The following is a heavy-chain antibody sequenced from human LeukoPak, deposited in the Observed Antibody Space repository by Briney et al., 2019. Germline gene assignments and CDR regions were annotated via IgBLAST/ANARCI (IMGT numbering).Heavy chain of an antibody. CDR3: AREVPLGYCSSTSCRMDYYYYYGMDV. CDR1: GFTFSSYS. Sequence: GGSLRLSCAASGFTFSSYSMNWVRQAPGKGLEWVSSISSSSSYIYYADSVKGRFTISRDNAKNSLYLQVNSLRAEDTAVYYCAREVPLGYCSSTSCRMDYYYYYGMDVWGQGTTVTVSS. CDR2: ISSSSSYI. J-gene: IGHJ6*02. D-gene: IGHD2-2*01. V-gene: IGHV3-21*01.